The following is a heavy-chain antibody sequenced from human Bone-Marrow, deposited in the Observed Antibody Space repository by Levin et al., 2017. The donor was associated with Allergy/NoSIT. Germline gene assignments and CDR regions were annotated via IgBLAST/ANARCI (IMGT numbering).Heavy chain of an antibody. CDR2: IYNDDKT. J-gene: IGHJ3*02. V-gene: IGHV3-53*01. CDR3: VKDRGFPSAFDM. Sequence: LSLTCAASGFSVSRIFMAWVRQAPGKGLEWVSIIYNDDKTFNADSVKGRFTTSRDTSQNTLFLQMNSLTAEDTAVYYCVKDRGFPSAFDMWGQGTMVTVSP. D-gene: IGHD3-10*01. CDR1: GFSVSRIF.